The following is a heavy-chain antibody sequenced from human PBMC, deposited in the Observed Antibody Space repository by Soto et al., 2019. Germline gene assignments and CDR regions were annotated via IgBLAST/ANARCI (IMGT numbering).Heavy chain of an antibody. Sequence: EVQLLESGGGLVQPGGSVRLSCAASGLTFGNYAMSWVRQAPGKGLEWVSAISGDSGRTYYADSVKGRFTISRDNSKNTLYLQLNTLRAEDTAVYYCALTPNCGGDCSATSYWYFDLWGRGTLVTVSS. CDR3: ALTPNCGGDCSATSYWYFDL. D-gene: IGHD2-21*02. CDR1: GLTFGNYA. J-gene: IGHJ2*01. CDR2: ISGDSGRT. V-gene: IGHV3-23*01.